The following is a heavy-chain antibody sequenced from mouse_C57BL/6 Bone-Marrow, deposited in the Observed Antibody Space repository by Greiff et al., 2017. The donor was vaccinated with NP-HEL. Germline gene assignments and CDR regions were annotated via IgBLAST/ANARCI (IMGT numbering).Heavy chain of an antibody. V-gene: IGHV1-15*01. Sequence: QVQLQQSGAELVRPGASVTLSCKASGYTFTDYEMHWVKQTPVHGLEWIGAIDPETGGTAYNQKFKGKAILTADKSSSTAYMVLRSLTSEDSAVYYCTKGYYAYLDYWGQGTTLTVSS. J-gene: IGHJ2*01. D-gene: IGHD2-3*01. CDR2: IDPETGGT. CDR3: TKGYYAYLDY. CDR1: GYTFTDYE.